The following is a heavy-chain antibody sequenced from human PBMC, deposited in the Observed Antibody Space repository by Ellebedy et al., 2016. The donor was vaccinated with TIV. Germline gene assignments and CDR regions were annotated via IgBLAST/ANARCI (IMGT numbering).Heavy chain of an antibody. V-gene: IGHV1-8*01. D-gene: IGHD3-3*01. J-gene: IGHJ6*02. Sequence: AASVKVSCKASGCTFTSYDINWVRQATGQGLEWMGWMNPNSGNTGYAQKFQGRVTMTRNTSTSTAYMELSSLRSEDTAVYYCARGLKQDYDFWSGYYTSPDYYYGMDVWGQGTTVTVSS. CDR1: GCTFTSYD. CDR2: MNPNSGNT. CDR3: ARGLKQDYDFWSGYYTSPDYYYGMDV.